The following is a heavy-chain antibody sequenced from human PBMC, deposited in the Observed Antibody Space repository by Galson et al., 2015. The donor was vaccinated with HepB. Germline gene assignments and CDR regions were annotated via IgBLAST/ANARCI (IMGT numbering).Heavy chain of an antibody. CDR1: GFTFSSYA. CDR3: AKVRQRFLEWLPRVY. Sequence: SLRLSCAASGFTFSSYAMSWVRQAPGKGLEWVSAISGSGGSTYYADSVKGRFTISRDNSKNTLYLQMNSLRAEDTAVYYCAKVRQRFLEWLPRVYWGQGTLVTVSS. D-gene: IGHD3-3*01. V-gene: IGHV3-23*01. J-gene: IGHJ4*02. CDR2: ISGSGGST.